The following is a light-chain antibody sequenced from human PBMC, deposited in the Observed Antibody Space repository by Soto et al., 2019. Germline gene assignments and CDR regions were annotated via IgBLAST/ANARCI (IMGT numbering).Light chain of an antibody. CDR1: SSNIGSNF. J-gene: IGLJ2*01. CDR2: RND. V-gene: IGLV1-47*01. Sequence: QSVLTQPPSASGTPVQRVTISCSGSSSNIGSNFVYWYQQLPGTAPKLLIYRNDQRPSGVPNRFSGSKSGTSASLAISGLRSEDEADYYCAAWDDSLSGPGFGGGTKLTVL. CDR3: AAWDDSLSGPG.